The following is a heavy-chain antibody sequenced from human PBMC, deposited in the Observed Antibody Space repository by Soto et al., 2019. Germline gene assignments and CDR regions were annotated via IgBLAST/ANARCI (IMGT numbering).Heavy chain of an antibody. CDR3: ARIIVTLSAMFDH. CDR2: IYHTGHT. CDR1: GGCVNRGGYS. V-gene: IGHV4-30-2*01. J-gene: IGHJ5*02. Sequence: SETLSLTCAVSGGCVNRGGYSWSWIRQTPGKGLEWLAYIYHTGHTIYRPSLDSRATISLDEPNHLFSLHLTSVTAADTAVYYCARIIVTLSAMFDHGGQGLLVTVSS. D-gene: IGHD2-15*01.